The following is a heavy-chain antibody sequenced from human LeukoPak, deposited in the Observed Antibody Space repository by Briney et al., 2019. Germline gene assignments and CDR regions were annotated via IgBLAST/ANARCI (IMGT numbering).Heavy chain of an antibody. Sequence: PGRSLRLSCAVSGFTFSSYWMSWVRQAPGKGLEWVANIKQDGSEKYYVDSVKGRFTISRDNAKNSLYLQMNSLRAEDTAVYYCASYSTLVDYFDYWGQGTLVTVSS. CDR3: ASYSTLVDYFDY. J-gene: IGHJ4*02. V-gene: IGHV3-7*01. CDR1: GFTFSSYW. D-gene: IGHD2-21*01. CDR2: IKQDGSEK.